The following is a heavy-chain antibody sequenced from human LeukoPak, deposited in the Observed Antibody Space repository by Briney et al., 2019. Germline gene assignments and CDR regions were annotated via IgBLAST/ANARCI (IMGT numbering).Heavy chain of an antibody. CDR3: ARDKHCSSTSCYGDPDRFDP. D-gene: IGHD2-2*01. Sequence: SETLSLTCAVYGGSFSGYYWSWIRQPPGKGLEWIGEINHSGSTNYNPSLKSRVTISVDTSKNQFSLKLSSVTAADTAVYYCARDKHCSSTSCYGDPDRFDPWGQGTLVTVSS. V-gene: IGHV4-34*01. J-gene: IGHJ5*02. CDR2: INHSGST. CDR1: GGSFSGYY.